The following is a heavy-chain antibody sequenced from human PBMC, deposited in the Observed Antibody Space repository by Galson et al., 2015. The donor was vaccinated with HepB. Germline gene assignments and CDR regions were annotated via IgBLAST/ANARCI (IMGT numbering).Heavy chain of an antibody. CDR1: GFTFTNAW. J-gene: IGHJ4*02. Sequence: SLRLSCAASGFTFTNAWMSWVRQAPGKGLEWVGRIKNKADGGSTDYAAPVKGRFTISRDDSKTTLFLHMNSLNFEDTAVYYCTTANAVPLPDYWGQGALVTVSS. CDR2: IKNKADGGST. V-gene: IGHV3-15*01. CDR3: TTANAVPLPDY.